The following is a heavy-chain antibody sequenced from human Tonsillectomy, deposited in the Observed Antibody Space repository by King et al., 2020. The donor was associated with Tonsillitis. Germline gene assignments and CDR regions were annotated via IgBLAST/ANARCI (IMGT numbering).Heavy chain of an antibody. CDR2: INPDSGGT. Sequence: VQLVQSGADVKKPGASVTVSCKTSGYVFTGYYIHWLRQAPGQGLEWMGWINPDSGGTKLAQKFQGRLTMTRDTSISTVYMEMTSLTSDDTAVYFCAIDRSLIAVAAQASALDVWGQGTKVTVSS. D-gene: IGHD6-19*01. V-gene: IGHV1-2*02. CDR3: AIDRSLIAVAAQASALDV. CDR1: GYVFTGYY. J-gene: IGHJ3*01.